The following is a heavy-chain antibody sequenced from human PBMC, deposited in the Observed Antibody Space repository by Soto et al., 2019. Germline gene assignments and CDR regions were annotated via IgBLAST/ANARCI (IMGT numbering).Heavy chain of an antibody. CDR2: INAGNGNT. D-gene: IGHD3-16*01. J-gene: IGHJ4*02. V-gene: IGHV1-3*01. Sequence: GASVKVSCKASGYTFTSYAMHWVRQAPGQRLEWMGWINAGNGNTKYSQKFQGRVTITRDTSASTAYMELSSLRSEDTAVYYCARFYGAGKVFDYRGQGTLVTVSS. CDR1: GYTFTSYA. CDR3: ARFYGAGKVFDY.